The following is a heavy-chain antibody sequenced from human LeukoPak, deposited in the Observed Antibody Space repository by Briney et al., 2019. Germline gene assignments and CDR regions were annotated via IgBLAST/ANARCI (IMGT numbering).Heavy chain of an antibody. CDR3: ARGVDIYGYPRLFPPPYMDV. J-gene: IGHJ6*03. CDR1: GGSISGYY. D-gene: IGHD5-18*01. V-gene: IGHV4-34*01. Sequence: PSETLSLTCTVSGGSISGYYWSWIRQPPGKGLECIGESNHSGSTNYNPSLKSRVTISVDTSKNQFSLKLSSVTAADTAVYYCARGVDIYGYPRLFPPPYMDVWGKGTTVTVSS. CDR2: SNHSGST.